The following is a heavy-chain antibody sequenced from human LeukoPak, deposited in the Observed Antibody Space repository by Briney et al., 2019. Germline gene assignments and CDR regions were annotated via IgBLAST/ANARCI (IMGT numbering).Heavy chain of an antibody. CDR2: IYSGGSP. CDR1: GFTFSTNY. V-gene: IGHV3-53*01. Sequence: GGSLRLSCAASGFTFSTNYMSWVRQAPGKGLEWVSVIYSGGSPYYADSVKGRFTISRDNSKNTLYLQMNSLRAEGTAVHYCARDLNYYDSSGYGHWGQGTLVTVSS. J-gene: IGHJ4*02. D-gene: IGHD3-22*01. CDR3: ARDLNYYDSSGYGH.